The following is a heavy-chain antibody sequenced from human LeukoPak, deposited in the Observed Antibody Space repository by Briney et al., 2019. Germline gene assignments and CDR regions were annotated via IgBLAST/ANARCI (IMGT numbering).Heavy chain of an antibody. CDR1: GFTFSSYG. Sequence: GGSLRLSCAASGFTFSSYGMHWVRQAPGKGLEGVAFIRYDGSNKYYADSVKGRFTISRDNSKNTLYLQMNSLRAEDTAVYYCAKAPYYYYYYMDVWGKGTTVTVSS. CDR2: IRYDGSNK. CDR3: AKAPYYYYYYMDV. V-gene: IGHV3-30*02. J-gene: IGHJ6*03.